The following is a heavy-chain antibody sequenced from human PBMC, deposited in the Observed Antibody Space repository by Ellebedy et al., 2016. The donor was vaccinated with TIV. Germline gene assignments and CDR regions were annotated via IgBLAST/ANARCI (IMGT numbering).Heavy chain of an antibody. Sequence: MPSETLSLTCTVSGGSMTSHYWSWIRQPPGKGPEWIGSIYYSGSAHYNPSLKSRVTISVDTSKNQFSLKLRSVTAADTAVYYCAREGRSSAYTFDYWGQGTLVTVSS. J-gene: IGHJ4*02. V-gene: IGHV4-59*11. CDR3: AREGRSSAYTFDY. D-gene: IGHD3-16*01. CDR2: IYYSGSA. CDR1: GGSMTSHY.